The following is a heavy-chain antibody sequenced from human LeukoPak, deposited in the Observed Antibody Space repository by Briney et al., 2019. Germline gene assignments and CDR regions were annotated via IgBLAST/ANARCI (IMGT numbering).Heavy chain of an antibody. Sequence: GGSLRLSCAASGFSFSSYSLNWVRQAPGKGLEWVSAISENAYYRYYTDSVKGRFTVSRDSATSSLYLQMNSLRAEDTAVYYCARIFGSGSPRPKSHGMDVWGQGTTVIVSS. D-gene: IGHD3-10*01. CDR2: ISENAYYR. CDR3: ARIFGSGSPRPKSHGMDV. J-gene: IGHJ6*02. CDR1: GFSFSSYS. V-gene: IGHV3-21*01.